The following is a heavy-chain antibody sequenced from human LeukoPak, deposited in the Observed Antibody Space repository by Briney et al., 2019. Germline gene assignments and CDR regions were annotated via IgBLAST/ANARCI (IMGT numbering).Heavy chain of an antibody. CDR3: ARGGSYGDPGDY. CDR2: ISYDGSNK. J-gene: IGHJ4*02. D-gene: IGHD4-17*01. V-gene: IGHV3-30-3*01. Sequence: PGRSLRLSCGASGFTFSSYAMHWVRQAPGKGLEWVAVISYDGSNKYYADSVKGRFTISRDNSKNTLYLQMNSLRAEDTAVYYCARGGSYGDPGDYWGQGTLVTVSS. CDR1: GFTFSSYA.